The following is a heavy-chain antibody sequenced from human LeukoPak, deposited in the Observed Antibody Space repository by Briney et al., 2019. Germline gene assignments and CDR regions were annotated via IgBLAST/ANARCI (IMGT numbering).Heavy chain of an antibody. CDR3: ARHRERLLWFGVGDSYYYYMDV. Sequence: SETLSLTCAVYGGSFSGYYWSWIRQPPGKGLEWIGEINHSGSTNYNPSLKSRVTISVDTSKNQFSLKLSSVTAADTAVYYCARHRERLLWFGVGDSYYYYMDVWGKGTTVTVSS. D-gene: IGHD3-10*01. CDR1: GGSFSGYY. V-gene: IGHV4-34*01. J-gene: IGHJ6*03. CDR2: INHSGST.